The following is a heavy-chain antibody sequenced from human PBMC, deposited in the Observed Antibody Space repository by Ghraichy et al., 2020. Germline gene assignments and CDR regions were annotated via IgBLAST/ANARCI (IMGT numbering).Heavy chain of an antibody. Sequence: GGSLRLSCAASGFTFSSYWMHWVRQAPGKGLVWVSRINSDGSSTSYADSVKGRFTISRDNAKNTLYLQMNSLRAEDTAVYYCARANTAAAYAYWGQGTLVTVSS. CDR1: GFTFSSYW. V-gene: IGHV3-74*01. J-gene: IGHJ4*02. CDR3: ARANTAAAYAY. CDR2: INSDGSST. D-gene: IGHD6-13*01.